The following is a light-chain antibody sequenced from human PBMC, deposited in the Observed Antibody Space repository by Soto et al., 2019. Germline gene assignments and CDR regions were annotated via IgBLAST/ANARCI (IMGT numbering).Light chain of an antibody. CDR3: QQRSNWPPMYT. CDR2: DAS. V-gene: IGKV3-11*01. J-gene: IGKJ2*01. CDR1: QSVSSY. Sequence: EIVLTQSPATLSLSPGERATLSCRASQSVSSYLAWYQQKPGQAPRLLIYDASNRATGIPARFSGSGSGTDFTRTISSLEPEDCAGYYCQQRSNWPPMYTFGQGTKLEIK.